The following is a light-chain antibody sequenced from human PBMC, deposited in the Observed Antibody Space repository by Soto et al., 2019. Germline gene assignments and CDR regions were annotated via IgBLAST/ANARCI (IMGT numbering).Light chain of an antibody. CDR3: QSYDSSLSGPV. Sequence: QSVLTQPPSVSGAPGQRVTISCTGSSSNIGTGYDVHWYQQLPGTAPKLLIYGNNNRPSGVPDRFSGPKSGTSASLAITGLQAEDEANYYCQSYDSSLSGPVFGGGTKLTVL. V-gene: IGLV1-40*01. J-gene: IGLJ3*02. CDR1: SSNIGTGYD. CDR2: GNN.